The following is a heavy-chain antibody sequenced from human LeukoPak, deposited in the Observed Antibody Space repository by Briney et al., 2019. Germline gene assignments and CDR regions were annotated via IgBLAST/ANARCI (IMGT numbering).Heavy chain of an antibody. Sequence: GGSLRLSCAASGFTFSSYWMSWVRQAPGKGLEWVANIKQDGSEKYYVDSVKGRFTISRDNAKNSLYLQMNSLRAEDTAVYYCARAKWELLPYFDYWGQGTLVTVSS. J-gene: IGHJ4*02. CDR3: ARAKWELLPYFDY. V-gene: IGHV3-7*01. CDR2: IKQDGSEK. D-gene: IGHD1-26*01. CDR1: GFTFSSYW.